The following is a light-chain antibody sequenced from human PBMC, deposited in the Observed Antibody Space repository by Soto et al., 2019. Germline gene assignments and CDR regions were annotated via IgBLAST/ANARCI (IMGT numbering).Light chain of an antibody. CDR3: QSYDSSLSGVV. J-gene: IGLJ2*01. CDR1: SSNIGAGYD. V-gene: IGLV1-40*01. Sequence: QSVLTQPPSVSRAPGQRVTISCTGSSSNIGAGYDVHWYRQLPGTAPKLLIYGNSNRPSGVPDRFSGSKSGTSASLAITGLQAKDEADYYCQSYDSSLSGVVFGGGTKLTVL. CDR2: GNS.